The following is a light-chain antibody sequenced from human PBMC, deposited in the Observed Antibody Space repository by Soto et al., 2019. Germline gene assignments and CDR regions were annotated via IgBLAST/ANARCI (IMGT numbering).Light chain of an antibody. J-gene: IGKJ5*01. V-gene: IGKV3-15*01. CDR2: DSS. Sequence: EIAMTQSPATLSVSPGQRATLSCRASESVSSHLAWYQQKPGQAPRLLIYDSSTRATGIPARFSGSESGTEFTLTISSLKYEDFAVYYCHHYHNSPMTFGQGTRLEIK. CDR3: HHYHNSPMT. CDR1: ESVSSH.